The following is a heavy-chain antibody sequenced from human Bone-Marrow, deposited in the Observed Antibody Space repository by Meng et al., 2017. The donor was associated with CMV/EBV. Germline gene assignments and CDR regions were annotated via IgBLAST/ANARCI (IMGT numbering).Heavy chain of an antibody. Sequence: SETLSLTCAVSGGSISSSNWWSWVRQPPGKGLEWIGEIYHSGSTNYNPSLKSRVTISVDKSKNQFSLKLSSVTAADTAVYYCARYCGGDCYSHSFDYWGQGTLVTVSS. V-gene: IGHV4-4*02. J-gene: IGHJ4*02. CDR1: GGSISSSNW. CDR2: IYHSGST. D-gene: IGHD2-21*01. CDR3: ARYCGGDCYSHSFDY.